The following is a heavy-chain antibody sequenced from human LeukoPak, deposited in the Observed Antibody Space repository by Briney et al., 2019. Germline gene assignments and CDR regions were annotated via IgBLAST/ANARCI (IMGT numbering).Heavy chain of an antibody. Sequence: ASVKVSCKASGYTFTGYYMHWVRQAPGQGLEWMGWINPNSGGTNYAQKFQGRVTIARDTSISTAYMELSRLRSDDTAVYYCARVVPAANKNYYGMDVWGQGTTVTVSS. D-gene: IGHD2-2*01. CDR3: ARVVPAANKNYYGMDV. CDR2: INPNSGGT. V-gene: IGHV1-2*02. CDR1: GYTFTGYY. J-gene: IGHJ6*02.